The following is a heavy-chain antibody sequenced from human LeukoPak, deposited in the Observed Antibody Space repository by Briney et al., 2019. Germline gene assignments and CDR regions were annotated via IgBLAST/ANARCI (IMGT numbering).Heavy chain of an antibody. CDR3: AKRLAVGATAIRDY. D-gene: IGHD1-26*01. Sequence: GGSLRLSCAASGFTFSSYAMHWVRQAPGKGLEWVAVISYDGSNKYYADSVKGRFTISRDNSKNTLYLQMNSLRAEDTAVYYCAKRLAVGATAIRDYWGQGTLVTVSS. V-gene: IGHV3-30-3*02. CDR2: ISYDGSNK. J-gene: IGHJ4*02. CDR1: GFTFSSYA.